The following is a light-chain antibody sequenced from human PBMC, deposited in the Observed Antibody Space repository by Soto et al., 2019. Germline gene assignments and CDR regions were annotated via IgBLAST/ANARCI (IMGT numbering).Light chain of an antibody. V-gene: IGKV1-5*01. CDR1: QSVNNW. Sequence: DIQMTQSPSALSASIGDRVTITCRASQSVNNWVAWYQQKPGKAPKLLIYDASSLETGVQSRFSGSGSGTEFSLTISSLQPDDFATYYCQQYHSFAYTFGQGTKLEIK. CDR3: QQYHSFAYT. CDR2: DAS. J-gene: IGKJ2*01.